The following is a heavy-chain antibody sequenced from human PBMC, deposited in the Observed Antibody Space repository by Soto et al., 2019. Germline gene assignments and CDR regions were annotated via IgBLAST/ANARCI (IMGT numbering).Heavy chain of an antibody. CDR3: AKGGGAPGYPIDY. CDR2: ISYDGSKR. D-gene: IGHD3-9*01. J-gene: IGHJ4*02. V-gene: IGHV3-30*18. CDR1: GFTFSSYW. Sequence: GGSLRLSCAASGFTFSSYWMSWVRQAPGKGLEWVAFISYDGSKRYHADSVKGQFTISRDNSRNTLYLQMDSLRAEDTAVYYCAKGGGAPGYPIDYWGQGTLVTVSS.